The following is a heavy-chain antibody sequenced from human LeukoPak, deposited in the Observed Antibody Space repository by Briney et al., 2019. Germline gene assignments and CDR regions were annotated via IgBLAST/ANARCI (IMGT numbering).Heavy chain of an antibody. CDR2: ISSSGHTI. D-gene: IGHD5-12*01. Sequence: GGSLRLSCEGSGFRFINFEMNWVRQAPGKGLEWVSFISSSGHTIYYADSVKGRFTISRDNARNSLYLQVNSLRAEDTAVYYCARTVATIRVGFDYWGQGTLVTVSS. V-gene: IGHV3-48*03. CDR1: GFRFINFE. CDR3: ARTVATIRVGFDY. J-gene: IGHJ4*02.